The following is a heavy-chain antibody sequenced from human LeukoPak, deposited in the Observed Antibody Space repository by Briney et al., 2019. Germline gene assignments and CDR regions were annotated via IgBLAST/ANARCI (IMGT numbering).Heavy chain of an antibody. Sequence: HPGGSLRLSCVASAFTFRSYGMHWVRQAPGKGLEWVAVISYDGSGQYYADSLKGRFTISRDNSKNTLYLQMSSLRAEDTAVYYCARGVANYYDSSGYQNWGQGTLVTVSS. V-gene: IGHV3-30*03. D-gene: IGHD3-22*01. CDR1: AFTFRSYG. J-gene: IGHJ4*02. CDR3: ARGVANYYDSSGYQN. CDR2: ISYDGSGQ.